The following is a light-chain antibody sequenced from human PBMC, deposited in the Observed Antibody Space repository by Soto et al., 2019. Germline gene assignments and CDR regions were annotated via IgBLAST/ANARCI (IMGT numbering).Light chain of an antibody. CDR1: QSISSN. Sequence: ITQSPSSLSASVGDRVTITCRASQSISSNLVWYQQKPGQAPRLLIYGASTRASGIPARFSGRGSGTEFTLTISSLEPEDFAVYYCQQRNNWPPLTFGGGTKVDIK. CDR2: GAS. CDR3: QQRNNWPPLT. J-gene: IGKJ4*01. V-gene: IGKV3-15*01.